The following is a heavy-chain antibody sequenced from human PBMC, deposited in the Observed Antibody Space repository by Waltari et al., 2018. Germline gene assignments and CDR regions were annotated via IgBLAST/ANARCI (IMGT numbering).Heavy chain of an antibody. CDR3: ASLRVPFDY. CDR1: GYTLTCTY. J-gene: IGHJ4*02. CDR2: INPNSVGI. V-gene: IGHV1-2*05. Sequence: QVQLVHSGAGVKKPGAAVKVSCNAAGYTLTCTYIPWVRQAPGQGIEWMGRINPNSVGINYAQKFQGRVNMTRDTSISTAYMELSRLRSDYTVVYYCASLRVPFDYWGQVTLVTVSS.